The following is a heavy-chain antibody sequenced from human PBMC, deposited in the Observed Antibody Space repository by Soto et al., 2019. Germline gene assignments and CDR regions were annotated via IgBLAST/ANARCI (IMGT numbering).Heavy chain of an antibody. D-gene: IGHD1-26*01. J-gene: IGHJ4*02. CDR3: ARIVGATLFDY. Sequence: PSKTLSLTCAVYGGSFSGYYWSWIRQPPGKGLEWIGEINHGGSTNYNPSLKSRVTISVDTSKNQLSLKLSSVTAADTAVYYCARIVGATLFDYWGQGTLVTVSS. CDR1: GGSFSGYY. V-gene: IGHV4-34*01. CDR2: INHGGST.